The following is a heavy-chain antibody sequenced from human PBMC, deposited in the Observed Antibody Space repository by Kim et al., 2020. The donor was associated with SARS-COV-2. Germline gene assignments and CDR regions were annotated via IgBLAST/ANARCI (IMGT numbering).Heavy chain of an antibody. CDR2: IKQDGSEK. CDR3: VRDTMIVVVINWYFDL. J-gene: IGHJ2*01. D-gene: IGHD3-22*01. Sequence: GGSLRLSCAASGFTFSSYWMSWVRQAPGKGLEWVANIKQDGSEKYYVDSVKGRFTISRDNAKNSLYLQMNSLRAEDTAVYYCVRDTMIVVVINWYFDLWGRGTLVTVSS. CDR1: GFTFSSYW. V-gene: IGHV3-7*01.